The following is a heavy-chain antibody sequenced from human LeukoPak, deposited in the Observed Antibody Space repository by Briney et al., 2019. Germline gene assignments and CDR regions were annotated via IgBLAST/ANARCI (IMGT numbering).Heavy chain of an antibody. V-gene: IGHV3-30-3*01. Sequence: GGSLRLSCAASGFTFSSYAMHWVRQAPGKGLEWVAVISYDGSNKYYADSVKGRFTISRDNSKNTLYLQMNSLRAEDTAVYYCASSGVAVAAPFDYWGQGTLVTVPS. J-gene: IGHJ4*02. CDR3: ASSGVAVAAPFDY. CDR2: ISYDGSNK. CDR1: GFTFSSYA. D-gene: IGHD6-19*01.